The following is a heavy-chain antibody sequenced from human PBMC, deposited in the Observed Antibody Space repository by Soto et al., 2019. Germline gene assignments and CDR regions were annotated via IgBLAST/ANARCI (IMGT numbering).Heavy chain of an antibody. D-gene: IGHD2-2*02. J-gene: IGHJ6*02. Sequence: SETLSLTCTVSGGSISSGGYYWSWIRQHPGKGLEWIGYIYYSGSTYYNPSLKSRVNISVDTSKNQFSLKLSSVTAADTAVYYCARERGGYCSSTSCYKEDYYYYGMDVWGQGTTVTVSS. CDR3: ARERGGYCSSTSCYKEDYYYYGMDV. CDR2: IYYSGST. CDR1: GGSISSGGYY. V-gene: IGHV4-31*03.